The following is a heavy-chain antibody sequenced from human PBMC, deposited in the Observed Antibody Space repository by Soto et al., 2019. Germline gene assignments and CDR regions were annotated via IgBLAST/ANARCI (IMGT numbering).Heavy chain of an antibody. CDR1: RYTFTSYA. CDR3: ARGTAMVSSVLDY. V-gene: IGHV1-18*01. D-gene: IGHD5-18*01. Sequence: ASVKVCSXAPRYTFTSYAISWVRHSPGQGLEWMGWISAYNGNTNYAQKLQGRVTMTTDTSTSTAYMELRSLRSDDTAVYYCARGTAMVSSVLDYWGQGTLVTVSS. CDR2: ISAYNGNT. J-gene: IGHJ4*02.